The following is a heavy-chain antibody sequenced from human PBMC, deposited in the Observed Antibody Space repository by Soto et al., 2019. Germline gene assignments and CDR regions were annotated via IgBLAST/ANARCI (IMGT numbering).Heavy chain of an antibody. V-gene: IGHV4-59*01. D-gene: IGHD1-7*01. CDR1: GGSISSYY. CDR3: AGEGLITGNTYYYYGMDV. J-gene: IGHJ6*02. Sequence: SETRSLTCTVSGGSISSYYWSWIRQPPGKGLEWIGYISYIGSTNYNPSLKSRVTISVDTSKNQFSLKLSSVTAADTAVYYCAGEGLITGNTYYYYGMDVWGQGTTVTVS. CDR2: ISYIGST.